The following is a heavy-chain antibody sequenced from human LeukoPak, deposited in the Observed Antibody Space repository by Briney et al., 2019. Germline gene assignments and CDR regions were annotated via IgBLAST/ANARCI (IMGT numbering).Heavy chain of an antibody. CDR3: ARSPWNSYDY. CDR2: IHPGDSDT. CDR1: GXTFTSYW. J-gene: IGHJ4*02. V-gene: IGHV5-51*01. D-gene: IGHD5-12*01. Sequence: GESLKISCKGSGXTFTSYWIGWVRQMPGKGLEWMGIIHPGDSDTRYSPSFQGQVTISVVKSISTAYLQWSSLKASDTAMYYCARSPWNSYDYWGQGTLVTVSS.